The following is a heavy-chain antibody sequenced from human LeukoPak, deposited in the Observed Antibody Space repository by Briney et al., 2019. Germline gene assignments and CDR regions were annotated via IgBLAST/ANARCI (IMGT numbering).Heavy chain of an antibody. CDR1: GGSISSYY. Sequence: SETLSLTCTVSGGSISSYYWSWIRQPPGKGLEWLGYMHYSGTTNYNPALKSRVTISVDTSKNQFSLNLSSVTAADTAVYYCAATDIAAAGTWLDPWGQGTLVTVSS. CDR3: AATDIAAAGTWLDP. D-gene: IGHD6-13*01. V-gene: IGHV4-59*01. CDR2: MHYSGTT. J-gene: IGHJ5*02.